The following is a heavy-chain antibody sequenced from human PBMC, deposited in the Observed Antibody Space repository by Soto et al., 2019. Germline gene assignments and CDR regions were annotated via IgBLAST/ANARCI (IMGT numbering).Heavy chain of an antibody. J-gene: IGHJ5*02. CDR1: GYNFRSYV. CDR3: SRDFSESSCYCDP. Sequence: QVQLVQSGAELRRPGASVRVSCKAYGYNFRSYVLTWVRQAPGQGLEWMGWISAYTGNTVYTQRFKGRLTMARDASKGTAYLDLRSLRPNDTAVYYCSRDFSESSCYCDPWGQGTLVTVSS. V-gene: IGHV1-18*04. CDR2: ISAYTGNT. D-gene: IGHD3-22*01.